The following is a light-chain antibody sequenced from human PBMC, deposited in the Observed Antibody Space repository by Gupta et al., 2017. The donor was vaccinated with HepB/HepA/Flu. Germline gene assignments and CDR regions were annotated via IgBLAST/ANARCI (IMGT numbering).Light chain of an antibody. CDR1: QSISSW. CDR3: QKYNSYWT. CDR2: KAS. V-gene: IGKV1-5*03. J-gene: IGKJ1*01. Sequence: DIQMTQSPSTLSASVGDRVTITCRASQSISSWLAWYQQKPGKAPKLLIYKASSVENGVPSRFSGSGSGTEFTLTISSLQHDDFATYYCQKYNSYWTFGQGTKVEIK.